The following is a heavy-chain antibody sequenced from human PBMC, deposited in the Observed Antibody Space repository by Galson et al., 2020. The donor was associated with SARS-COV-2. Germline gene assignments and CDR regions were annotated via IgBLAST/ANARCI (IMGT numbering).Heavy chain of an antibody. CDR1: GGTITGFY. J-gene: IGHJ4*02. CDR2: VYYSGST. V-gene: IGHV4-59*01. Sequence: ASETLSLTCTVSGGTITGFYWSWIRQPPGKGLEWIGYVYYSGSTRYNPSLEGRVTMSVDTSKNQFSLRLSSVTATDTAVYYCVLLHYYGSESFDFWGQGTLVTVSS. CDR3: VLLHYYGSESFDF. D-gene: IGHD3-10*01.